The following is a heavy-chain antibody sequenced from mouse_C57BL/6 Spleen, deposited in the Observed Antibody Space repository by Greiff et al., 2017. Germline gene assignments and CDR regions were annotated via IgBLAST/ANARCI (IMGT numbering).Heavy chain of an antibody. J-gene: IGHJ2*01. CDR3: ARPLYGSSYGY. CDR2: IYPGSGST. V-gene: IGHV1-55*01. CDR1: GYTFTSYW. Sequence: VHVKQPGAELVKPGASVQMSCKASGYTFTSYWITWVKQRPGQGLEWIGDIYPGSGSTNYNEKFKSKATLTVDTSSSTAYMQLSSLTSEDSAVYYCARPLYGSSYGYWGQGTTLTVSS. D-gene: IGHD1-1*01.